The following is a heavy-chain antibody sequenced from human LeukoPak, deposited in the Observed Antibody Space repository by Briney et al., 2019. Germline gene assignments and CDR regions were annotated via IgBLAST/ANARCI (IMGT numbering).Heavy chain of an antibody. CDR3: ARGEMVQVY. J-gene: IGHJ4*02. CDR1: GFTFSSYW. Sequence: GGSLRLSCVASGFTFSSYWMHWVRQAPGKGLAWVSRINTDGSTTSYADSVKGRFTISRDNAKNTLYLQMNSLRTDDTAVYYCARGEMVQVYWGQGILVTVSS. V-gene: IGHV3-74*01. D-gene: IGHD5-24*01. CDR2: INTDGSTT.